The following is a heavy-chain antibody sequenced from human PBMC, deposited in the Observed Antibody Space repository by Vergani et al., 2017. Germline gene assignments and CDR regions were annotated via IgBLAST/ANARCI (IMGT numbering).Heavy chain of an antibody. V-gene: IGHV1-69*08. CDR3: ARDLGYCRGGSCYPGD. CDR2: IIPILGIA. Sequence: QVQLVQSGAEVKKPGSSVKVSCKASGGTFSSYTISWVRQAPGQGLEWMGRIIPILGIANYAQKFQGRVTITAEKSTITAYMELSSLRSGDTAVYYFARDLGYCRGGSCYPGDWGQGTLVTVAS. D-gene: IGHD2-15*01. J-gene: IGHJ4*02. CDR1: GGTFSSYT.